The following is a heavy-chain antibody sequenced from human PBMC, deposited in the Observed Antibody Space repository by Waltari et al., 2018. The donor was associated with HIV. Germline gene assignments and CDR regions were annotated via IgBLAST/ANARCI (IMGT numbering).Heavy chain of an antibody. CDR3: TRAPGSWNRRGKDYYGMDV. D-gene: IGHD6-13*01. Sequence: EVQLVESGGGLVQPGRSLRLSCTASGFTFGDYAMSWVRQAPGKGMEWVGFIRSKAYGGTTEYAAAGKGRFTISRDDSKSIAYLQMNSLKTEDTAVYYCTRAPGSWNRRGKDYYGMDVWGQGTTVTVSS. CDR1: GFTFGDYA. J-gene: IGHJ6*02. CDR2: IRSKAYGGTT. V-gene: IGHV3-49*04.